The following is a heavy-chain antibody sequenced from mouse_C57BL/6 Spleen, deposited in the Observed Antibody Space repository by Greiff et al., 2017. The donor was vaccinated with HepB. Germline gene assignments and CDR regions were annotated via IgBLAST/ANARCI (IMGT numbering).Heavy chain of an antibody. CDR1: GYTFTSYT. CDR3: ARDLLIAY. Sequence: VQLQQSGADLARPGASVKMSCKASGYTFTSYTMHWVKQRPGQGLEWIGYINPSSGYTKYNQKFKDKATLTADTSSSTAYMQLSSLTSEDSAVYYCARDLLIAYWGQGTLVTVSA. CDR2: INPSSGYT. V-gene: IGHV1-4*01. J-gene: IGHJ3*01. D-gene: IGHD2-1*01.